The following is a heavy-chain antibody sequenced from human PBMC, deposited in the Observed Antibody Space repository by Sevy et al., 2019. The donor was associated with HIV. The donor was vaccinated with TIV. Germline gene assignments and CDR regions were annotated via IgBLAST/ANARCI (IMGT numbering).Heavy chain of an antibody. CDR2: IYYSGSA. CDR3: GRRDSHGYSDS. J-gene: IGHJ4*02. V-gene: IGHV4-39*01. Sequence: SETLSLTCTVSGGSISSSNYYWGWIRQPPGKGLEWIGTIYYSGSAYYNSSLKSRVTIFIDTSKNQFSLRLSSVTAADTAVYYCGRRDSHGYSDSWGQGTLVTVS. CDR1: GGSISSSNYY.